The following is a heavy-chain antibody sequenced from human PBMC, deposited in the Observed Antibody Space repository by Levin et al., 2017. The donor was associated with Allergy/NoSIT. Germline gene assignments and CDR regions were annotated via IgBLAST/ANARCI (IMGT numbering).Heavy chain of an antibody. V-gene: IGHV4-39*07. Sequence: SETLSLNCSVSGGSISNSYNSYWGWIRQPPGKGLEWIGNIFYSGTTYYNPSLKSRVTISVDTSQNHFSLKLSSVTAADTAIYYCARARTSTASDSRCYYFDCWGQGTLVTVSS. D-gene: IGHD4-17*01. CDR3: ARARTSTASDSRCYYFDC. J-gene: IGHJ4*02. CDR1: GGSISNSYNSY. CDR2: IFYSGTT.